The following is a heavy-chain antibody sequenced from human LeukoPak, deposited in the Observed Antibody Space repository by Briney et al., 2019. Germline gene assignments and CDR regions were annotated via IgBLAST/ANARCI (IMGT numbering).Heavy chain of an antibody. Sequence: GRSLRLSCAASGFTFDDYAMHWVRQAPGKGLEWVSGISWNSGSIGYADSVKGRFTISRDNAKNSLYLQMNSLRAEDTALYYCAKDISAGSSWYNWFDPWGQGTLVTVSS. V-gene: IGHV3-9*01. D-gene: IGHD6-13*01. J-gene: IGHJ5*02. CDR2: ISWNSGSI. CDR3: AKDISAGSSWYNWFDP. CDR1: GFTFDDYA.